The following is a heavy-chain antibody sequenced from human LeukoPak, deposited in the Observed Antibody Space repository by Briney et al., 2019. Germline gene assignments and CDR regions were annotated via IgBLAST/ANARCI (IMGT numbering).Heavy chain of an antibody. CDR2: ISYDGSNK. J-gene: IGHJ4*02. D-gene: IGHD3-22*01. CDR3: ANLDSSGYYPLDY. Sequence: PGGSLRLSCAASGFTFSSYGMHWVRQAPGKGLEWVAVISYDGSNKYYADSVKGRFTISRDNSKNTLYLQMNSLRAEDTAVYYCANLDSSGYYPLDYWGQGTLVTVFS. V-gene: IGHV3-30*18. CDR1: GFTFSSYG.